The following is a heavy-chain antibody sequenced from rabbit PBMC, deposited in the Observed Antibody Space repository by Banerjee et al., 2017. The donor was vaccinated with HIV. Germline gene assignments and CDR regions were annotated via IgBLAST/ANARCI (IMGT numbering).Heavy chain of an antibody. CDR2: IYPDYGST. D-gene: IGHD1-1*01. J-gene: IGHJ4*01. CDR3: ARDYSNKFYSIDL. CDR1: GFSFSSSYY. V-gene: IGHV1S45*01. Sequence: QEQLVESGGGLVQPEGSLTLTCTASGFSFSSSYYMCWVRQAPGKGLEWIACIYPDYGSTDYASWVNGRFTISKTSSTTVTLQMTSLTAADTATYFCARDYSNKFYSIDLWGQGTLVTVS.